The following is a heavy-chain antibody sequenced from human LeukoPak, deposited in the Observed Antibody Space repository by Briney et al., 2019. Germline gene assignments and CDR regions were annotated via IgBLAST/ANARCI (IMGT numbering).Heavy chain of an antibody. CDR1: GGSFSGYY. J-gene: IGHJ4*02. CDR3: ARSYRYSNHFDY. CDR2: INHSGST. D-gene: IGHD4-11*01. V-gene: IGHV4-34*01. Sequence: SETLSLTCAVYGGSFSGYYWSWIRQPPGKGLEWIGEINHSGSTNCNPSLKSRVTISVDTSKNQFSLKLSSVTAADTAVYYCARSYRYSNHFDYWGQGTLVTVSS.